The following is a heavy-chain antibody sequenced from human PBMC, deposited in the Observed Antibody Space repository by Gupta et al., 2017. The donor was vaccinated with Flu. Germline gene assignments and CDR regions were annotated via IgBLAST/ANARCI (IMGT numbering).Heavy chain of an antibody. V-gene: IGHV5-51*01. CDR2: MNPINSDT. CDR1: GYSFNDYW. Sequence: EVQLVQSGAEVRKTGESLKISCKASGYSFNDYWIAWVRQMPGKGLEWLGIMNPINSDTRYSPSCQGQVTMSADRAISTAYLKWSSLQASDSAMYYCARRIIPPGADRGGWFGPWGQGTLVTVSS. D-gene: IGHD3-3*01. CDR3: ARRIIPPGADRGGWFGP. J-gene: IGHJ5*02.